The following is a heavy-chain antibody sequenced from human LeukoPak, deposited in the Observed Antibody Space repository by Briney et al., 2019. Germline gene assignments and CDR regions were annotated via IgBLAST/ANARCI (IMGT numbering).Heavy chain of an antibody. CDR3: ARERDIVVVPAAMDGMDV. J-gene: IGHJ6*02. Sequence: KPSDTLSLTCAVYGGSFSGYYWSWIRQPPGKGLKWIGEINHSGSTNYNPSLKSRVTISVDTSKNQFSLKLSSVTAADTAVYYCARERDIVVVPAAMDGMDVWGQGTTVTVSS. CDR1: GGSFSGYY. CDR2: INHSGST. V-gene: IGHV4-34*01. D-gene: IGHD2-2*01.